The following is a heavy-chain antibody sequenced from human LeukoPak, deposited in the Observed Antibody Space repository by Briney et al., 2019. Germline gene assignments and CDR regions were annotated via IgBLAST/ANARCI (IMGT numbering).Heavy chain of an antibody. D-gene: IGHD3-10*01. J-gene: IGHJ3*01. Sequence: SGGSLRLSCTASGFPFIEYSMNWVRQAPGKGLEWISYIGIDSGNTKYADSVKGRFTISRDNAKNSLYLHMNSLRAKDTAVYYCARDSGSAYYYNSGTYYYDSFDFWGQGTTVTVSS. CDR2: IGIDSGNT. V-gene: IGHV3-48*04. CDR1: GFPFIEYS. CDR3: ARDSGSAYYYNSGTYYYDSFDF.